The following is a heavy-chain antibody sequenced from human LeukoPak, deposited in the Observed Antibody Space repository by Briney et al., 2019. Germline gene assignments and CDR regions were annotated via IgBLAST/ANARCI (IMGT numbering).Heavy chain of an antibody. Sequence: PGRSLRLSCAASGFTFSSHAMHWVRQAPGKGLEWVAVISYDGSNKYYADSVKGRFTISRDNSKNTLYLQMNSLRAEDTAVYYCARDTAVRGFDYWGQGTLVTVSS. CDR3: ARDTAVRGFDY. D-gene: IGHD3-10*01. V-gene: IGHV3-30*04. J-gene: IGHJ4*02. CDR1: GFTFSSHA. CDR2: ISYDGSNK.